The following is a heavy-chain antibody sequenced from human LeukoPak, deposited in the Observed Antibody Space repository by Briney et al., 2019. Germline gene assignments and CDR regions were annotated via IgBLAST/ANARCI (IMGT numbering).Heavy chain of an antibody. CDR2: IYYSGST. CDR1: GGSISSGDYY. D-gene: IGHD3-22*01. V-gene: IGHV4-30-4*01. Sequence: SETLSLTCTVSGGSISSGDYYWSWIRQPPGKGLEWIGYIYYSGSTYYNPSLKSRVTISVDTSKNQFSLKLTSVTAADTAVYYCARRSYYDSGGIFDYWGQGTLVTVSS. J-gene: IGHJ4*02. CDR3: ARRSYYDSGGIFDY.